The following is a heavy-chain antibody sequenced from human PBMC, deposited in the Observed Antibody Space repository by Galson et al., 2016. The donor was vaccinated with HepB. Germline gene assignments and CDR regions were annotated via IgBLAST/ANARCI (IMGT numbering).Heavy chain of an antibody. CDR3: AREETGRLPLDY. Sequence: SETLSLTCSVSGDSVSSDVYYWSWIRQPPGKGLEWIGYIYYSGSTNYYPSLKSRVTISVDTSRNQFSLKLTSVTAADTAVYYCAREETGRLPLDYWGPGTLVTVSS. J-gene: IGHJ4*02. D-gene: IGHD1-1*01. V-gene: IGHV4-61*08. CDR1: GDSVSSDVYY. CDR2: IYYSGST.